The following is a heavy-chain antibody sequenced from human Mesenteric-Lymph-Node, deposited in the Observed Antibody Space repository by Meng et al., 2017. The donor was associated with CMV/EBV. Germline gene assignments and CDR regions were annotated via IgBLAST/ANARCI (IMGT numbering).Heavy chain of an antibody. J-gene: IGHJ3*02. CDR3: VKDTKRAYSGSPFEAFHI. CDR1: GFTFDVYA. V-gene: IGHV3-9*01. Sequence: SLKISCAASGFTFDVYAMHWVRQAPGKGLEWVSSLNWNGHSIRYADPVKGRFTISRDNARNSLYLQRSSLRAEDTALYYCVKDTKRAYSGSPFEAFHIWGQGTMVTVSS. CDR2: LNWNGHSI. D-gene: IGHD1-26*01.